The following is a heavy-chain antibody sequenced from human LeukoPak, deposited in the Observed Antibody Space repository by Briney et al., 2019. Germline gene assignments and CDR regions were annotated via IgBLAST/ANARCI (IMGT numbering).Heavy chain of an antibody. CDR1: GYTFTGYY. Sequence: ASVKVSCKASGYTFTGYYIHWVRQAPGQGLEWMGWINPNSGGTNYAQKFQGRVTMTRNTSISTAYMELSSLRSEDTAVYYCARSPLLSYCSSSSCPNWFDPWGQGTLVTVSS. CDR2: INPNSGGT. CDR3: ARSPLLSYCSSSSCPNWFDP. D-gene: IGHD2-2*01. J-gene: IGHJ5*02. V-gene: IGHV1-2*02.